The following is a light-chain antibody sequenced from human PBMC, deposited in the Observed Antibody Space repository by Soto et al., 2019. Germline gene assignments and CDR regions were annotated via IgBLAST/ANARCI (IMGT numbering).Light chain of an antibody. CDR3: SCYTSSTTQV. CDR1: TSDIGYYNF. J-gene: IGLJ2*01. Sequence: QSALAQPASVSGFPGQSITISCTGSTSDIGYYNFVSWYQKLPGQAPKLLIYEVGSRPSGVSDRFSGSKSGNTASLTISGLQSEDEADYYCSCYTSSTTQVFGGGTKVTVL. V-gene: IGLV2-14*01. CDR2: EVG.